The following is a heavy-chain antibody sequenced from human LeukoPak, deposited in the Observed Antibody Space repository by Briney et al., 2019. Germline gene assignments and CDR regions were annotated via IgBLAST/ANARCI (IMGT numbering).Heavy chain of an antibody. CDR2: INPKNGGT. J-gene: IGHJ4*02. V-gene: IGHV1-2*02. Sequence: ASVKVSCKASGSTFTDYYMHWVRQAPGQGLEWMGWINPKNGGTNYARKFQDRVTMTRDTSTSTVYMELSRLTSDDTAVYYCARVGWSGSWSLNLDYWGQGTLVTVSS. CDR1: GSTFTDYY. CDR3: ARVGWSGSWSLNLDY. D-gene: IGHD3-10*01.